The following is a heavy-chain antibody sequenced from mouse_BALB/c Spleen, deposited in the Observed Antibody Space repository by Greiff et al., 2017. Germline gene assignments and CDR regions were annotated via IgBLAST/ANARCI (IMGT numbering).Heavy chain of an antibody. CDR3: ARWGYGNSHFDY. CDR2: IDPSDSET. CDR1: GYSFTSYW. J-gene: IGHJ2*01. Sequence: VKLVESGPQLVRPGASVKISCKASGYSFTSYWMHWVKQRPGQGLEWIGMIDPSDSETRLNQKFKDKATLTVDKSSSTAYMQLSSPTSEDSAVYYCARWGYGNSHFDYWGQGTTLTVSS. D-gene: IGHD2-10*02. V-gene: IGHV1S126*01.